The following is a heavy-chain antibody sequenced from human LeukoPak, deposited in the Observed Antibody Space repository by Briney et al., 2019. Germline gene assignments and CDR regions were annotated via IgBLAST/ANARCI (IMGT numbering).Heavy chain of an antibody. Sequence: PGGCLRLSCAASGFTFSSYEMNWVRQAPGKGLEWASYISSSGSTTHYADSVKGRFTISRDNAKESLYLQMNSLRAEDTAVYYCARDNYDSSGYYFDWGQGTLVTVSS. V-gene: IGHV3-48*03. CDR1: GFTFSSYE. J-gene: IGHJ4*02. D-gene: IGHD3-22*01. CDR2: ISSSGSTT. CDR3: ARDNYDSSGYYFD.